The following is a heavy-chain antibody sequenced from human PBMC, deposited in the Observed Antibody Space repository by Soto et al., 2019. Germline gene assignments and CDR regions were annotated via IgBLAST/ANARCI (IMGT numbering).Heavy chain of an antibody. CDR3: ATRNYSDSRGYYYDYFFDY. V-gene: IGHV3-23*01. Sequence: GGSLRLSCAASGFTFSNFAMSWVRQAPGKGLEWVSGISNSGGTTYYADSVKGRFTISRDTSKNALYLQMNSLRAEDTAVYYWATRNYSDSRGYYYDYFFDYGVHGSLAKVFS. CDR2: ISNSGGTT. D-gene: IGHD3-22*01. J-gene: IGHJ4*01. CDR1: GFTFSNFA.